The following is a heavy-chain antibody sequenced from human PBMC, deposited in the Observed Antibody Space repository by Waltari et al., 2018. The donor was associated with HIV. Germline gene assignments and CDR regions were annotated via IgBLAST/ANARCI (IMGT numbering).Heavy chain of an antibody. Sequence: QVQLVQSGAEVKKPGASVKVSCKASGYTFTGYYIHWVRQAPGQGLEWMGWINPNSGGTNYAQNFQGRVTMTRDTSISTAYMELSMLRSDDTAVYYCATPSYDSSGYYSAGSEFDYWGQGTLVTVSS. CDR3: ATPSYDSSGYYSAGSEFDY. D-gene: IGHD3-22*01. J-gene: IGHJ4*02. CDR1: GYTFTGYY. CDR2: INPNSGGT. V-gene: IGHV1-2*02.